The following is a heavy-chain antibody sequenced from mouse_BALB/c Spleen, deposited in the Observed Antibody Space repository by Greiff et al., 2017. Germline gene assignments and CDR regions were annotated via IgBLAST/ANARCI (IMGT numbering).Heavy chain of an antibody. CDR1: GFSLTSYG. J-gene: IGHJ4*01. V-gene: IGHV2-5-1*01. Sequence: VQLQQSGPSLVQPSQSLSITCTVSGFSLTSYGVHWVRQSPGKGLEWLGVIWRGGSTDYNAAFMSRLSITKDNSKSQVFFKMNSLQADDTAIYYCAKKSPYYYGSSYGAMDYWGQGTSVTVSS. CDR2: IWRGGST. CDR3: AKKSPYYYGSSYGAMDY. D-gene: IGHD1-1*01.